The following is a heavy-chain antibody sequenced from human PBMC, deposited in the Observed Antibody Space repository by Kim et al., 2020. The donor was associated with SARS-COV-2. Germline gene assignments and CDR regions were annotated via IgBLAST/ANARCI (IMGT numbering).Heavy chain of an antibody. CDR2: INLNSGGT. CDR1: GYTFTGYY. D-gene: IGHD3-9*01. J-gene: IGHJ5*02. V-gene: IGHV1-2*02. Sequence: ASVKVSCKASGYTFTGYYMHWVRQAPGQGLEWMGWINLNSGGTNYAQKFQGRVTMTRDTSISTAYMELSRLRSDDTAVYYCASYDILTGYSHNWFDPWGQGTLVTVSS. CDR3: ASYDILTGYSHNWFDP.